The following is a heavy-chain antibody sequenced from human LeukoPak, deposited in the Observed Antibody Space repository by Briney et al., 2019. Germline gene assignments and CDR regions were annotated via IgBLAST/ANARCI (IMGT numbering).Heavy chain of an antibody. CDR1: GGSFSGYY. CDR2: INHSGST. CDR3: ALAAAGFDC. J-gene: IGHJ4*02. V-gene: IGHV4-34*01. Sequence: SETLSLTCAVYGGSFSGYYWSWIRQPPGRGLEWIGEINHSGSTNYNPSLKSRVTISVDTSKNQFSLKLSSVTAADTAVYYCALAAAGFDCWGQGTLVTVSS. D-gene: IGHD6-13*01.